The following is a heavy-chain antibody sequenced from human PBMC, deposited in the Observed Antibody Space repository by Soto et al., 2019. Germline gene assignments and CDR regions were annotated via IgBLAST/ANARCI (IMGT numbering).Heavy chain of an antibody. CDR2: ISSSGSTI. CDR3: ARDTSLRIVATTDAFDI. V-gene: IGHV3-11*01. CDR1: GFTFSDYY. Sequence: GGSLRLSCAASGFTFSDYYMSWIRQAPGKGLEWVSYISSSGSTIYYADSVKGRFTISRDNAKNSLYLQMNSLRAEDTAVHYCARDTSLRIVATTDAFDIWGQGTMVTVSS. D-gene: IGHD5-12*01. J-gene: IGHJ3*02.